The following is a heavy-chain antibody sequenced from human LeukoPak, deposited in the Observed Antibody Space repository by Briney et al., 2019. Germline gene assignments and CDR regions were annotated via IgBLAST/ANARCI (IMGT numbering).Heavy chain of an antibody. Sequence: QPGESLRLSCAASGFTFSSYWMNWVRQAPGRGLEWVANIKPDGSDKFYVDSVRGRFAISRDNARNSLYLQMNSLRAEDTAVYYCARENFEYWAQGTLVTVSP. CDR3: ARENFEY. CDR2: IKPDGSDK. J-gene: IGHJ4*02. V-gene: IGHV3-7*04. CDR1: GFTFSSYW.